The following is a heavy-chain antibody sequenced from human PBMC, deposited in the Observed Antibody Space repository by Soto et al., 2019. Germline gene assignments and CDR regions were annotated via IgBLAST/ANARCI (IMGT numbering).Heavy chain of an antibody. Sequence: QVQLVQSGAEVKKPGSSVKVSCKASGGTFSSYAISWVRQAPGQGLEWMGGIIPIFGTANYAQKFQGRVTFTADESTSTAYMELSSLRSEDTAVYYCARAEWYSSSSYYYYGMDVWGQGTTVTVS. V-gene: IGHV1-69*01. CDR2: IIPIFGTA. CDR3: ARAEWYSSSSYYYYGMDV. D-gene: IGHD6-6*01. J-gene: IGHJ6*02. CDR1: GGTFSSYA.